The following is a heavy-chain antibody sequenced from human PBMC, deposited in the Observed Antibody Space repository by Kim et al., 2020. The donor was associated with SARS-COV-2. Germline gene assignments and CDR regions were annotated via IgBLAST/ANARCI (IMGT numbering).Heavy chain of an antibody. J-gene: IGHJ6*02. CDR1: GGTFSQYG. Sequence: SVKVSCKASGGTFSQYGISWVRQAPGQGLEWMGAIIPIFGTTHYAPKFQGRVTITADEFTNTANMELTSLTSGDTAVYYCARDRGSLSGMDVRGQGTTVTVTS. CDR2: IIPIFGTT. V-gene: IGHV1-69*13. CDR3: ARDRGSLSGMDV. D-gene: IGHD2-15*01.